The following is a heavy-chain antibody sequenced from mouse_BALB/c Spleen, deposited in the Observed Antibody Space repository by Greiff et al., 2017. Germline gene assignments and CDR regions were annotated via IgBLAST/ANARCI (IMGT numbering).Heavy chain of an antibody. V-gene: IGHV1S81*02. J-gene: IGHJ3*01. CDR2: INPSNGRT. CDR1: GYTFTSYW. Sequence: VQLQQPGAELVKPGASVKLSCKASGYTFTSYWMHWVKQRPGQGLEWIGEINPSNGRTNYNEKFKSKATLTVDKSSSTAYMQLSSLTSEDSAVYYCARGIYYDSAFFAYWGQGTLVTVSA. D-gene: IGHD2-4*01. CDR3: ARGIYYDSAFFAY.